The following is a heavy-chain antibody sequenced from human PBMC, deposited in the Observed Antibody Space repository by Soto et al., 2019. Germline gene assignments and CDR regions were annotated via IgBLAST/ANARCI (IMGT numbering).Heavy chain of an antibody. D-gene: IGHD5-12*01. V-gene: IGHV3-73*01. Sequence: GGSLRLSCAASGFSFSGSDMHWGRQASGKGLEWVGRVRSKANTYATSYAASVKGRFTISRDDSKNTVYLQMNSLKTEDSAVYYCTRQGPTDGYNWGFDSWGQGTRVTVS. CDR1: GFSFSGSD. J-gene: IGHJ4*02. CDR3: TRQGPTDGYNWGFDS. CDR2: VRSKANTYAT.